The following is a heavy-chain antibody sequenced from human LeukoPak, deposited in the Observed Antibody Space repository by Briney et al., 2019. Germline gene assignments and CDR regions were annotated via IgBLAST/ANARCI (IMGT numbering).Heavy chain of an antibody. CDR2: IYYSGST. D-gene: IGHD1-26*01. CDR1: GGSISSSSYY. Sequence: SETLSLTCTVSGGSISSSSYYWGWIRQPPGKGLEWIGSIYYSGSTYYNPSLKSRVTISVDTSKNQFSLKLSSVTAADTAVYYCARHGRRRSGSYYMGKAFDIWGQGTMVTVSS. V-gene: IGHV4-39*01. J-gene: IGHJ3*02. CDR3: ARHGRRRSGSYYMGKAFDI.